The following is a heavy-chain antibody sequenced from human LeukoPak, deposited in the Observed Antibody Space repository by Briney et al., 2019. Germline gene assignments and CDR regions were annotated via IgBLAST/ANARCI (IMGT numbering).Heavy chain of an antibody. CDR2: IYSGGST. V-gene: IGHV3-66*01. D-gene: IGHD6-13*01. CDR3: ARGSSRIAAAGTLYYYYGMDV. CDR1: GFTFSNYF. J-gene: IGHJ6*02. Sequence: GGSLRLSCVASGFTFSNYFMSWVRQAPGKGLEWVSVIYSGGSTYYADSVKGRFTISRDNSKNTLYLQMNSLRAEDTAVYYCARGSSRIAAAGTLYYYYGMDVWGQGTTVTVSS.